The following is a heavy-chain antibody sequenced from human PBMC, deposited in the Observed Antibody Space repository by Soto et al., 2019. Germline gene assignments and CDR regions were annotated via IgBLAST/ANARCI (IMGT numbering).Heavy chain of an antibody. D-gene: IGHD3-22*01. CDR3: ARHDNRDYSSSYAFDI. CDR1: GGSFNDYY. Sequence: QLQLHQWGAGLLKPSETMSLTCDVYGGSFNDYYWTWIRQPPGKGLEWIGEINHSGKTNYNPSLKSRVTISVDTPKNQFFLKLNSVTAADTAVYFCARHDNRDYSSSYAFDIWGLGTLVTVSS. J-gene: IGHJ3*02. V-gene: IGHV4-34*01. CDR2: INHSGKT.